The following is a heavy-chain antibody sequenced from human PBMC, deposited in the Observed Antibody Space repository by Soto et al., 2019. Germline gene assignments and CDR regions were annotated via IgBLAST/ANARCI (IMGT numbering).Heavy chain of an antibody. D-gene: IGHD5-18*01. V-gene: IGHV1-18*01. CDR1: GCTFTSYG. CDR3: ARDVVDTAMVDFDY. CDR2: ISAYNGNT. Sequence: GASVKVSCKASGCTFTSYGISWVRQAPGQGLEWMGWISAYNGNTNYAQKLQGRVTMTTDTSTSTSYMELRSLRSDDTAVYYCARDVVDTAMVDFDYWGQGTLVTVSS. J-gene: IGHJ4*02.